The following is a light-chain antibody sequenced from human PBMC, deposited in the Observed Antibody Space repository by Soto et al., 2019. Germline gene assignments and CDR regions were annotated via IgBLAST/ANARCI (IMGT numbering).Light chain of an antibody. CDR3: PQRGNWPRT. CDR1: QNVGSY. Sequence: EIVLTQSPATLSLSPGERATLSCRASQNVGSYLDWYQQKPGQAPRLLIYDASNRATGIPARFSGSGSGTDFTLTSTSLEPEDFAVYYCPQRGNWPRTFGGGTKLEIK. V-gene: IGKV3-11*01. J-gene: IGKJ4*01. CDR2: DAS.